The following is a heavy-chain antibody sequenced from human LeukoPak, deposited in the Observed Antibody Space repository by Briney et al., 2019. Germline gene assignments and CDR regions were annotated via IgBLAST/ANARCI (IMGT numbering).Heavy chain of an antibody. CDR1: GFTFSSYA. Sequence: QPGGSLRLSCAASGFTFSSYAMSWVRQAPGKGLEWVSAISGSGGSTYYADSVKGRFTISRDNSKNTLYLQMNSLRAEDTAVYYCAKGASSSSWYFGWFDPWGQGTLVTVPS. CDR2: ISGSGGST. V-gene: IGHV3-23*01. D-gene: IGHD6-13*01. CDR3: AKGASSSSWYFGWFDP. J-gene: IGHJ5*02.